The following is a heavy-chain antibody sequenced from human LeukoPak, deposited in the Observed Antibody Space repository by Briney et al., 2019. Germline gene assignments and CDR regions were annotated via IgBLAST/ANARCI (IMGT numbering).Heavy chain of an antibody. J-gene: IGHJ6*03. Sequence: PSETLSLTCAVYGGSFSGYYWSWIRQPAGKGLEWIGRIYTSGSTNYNPSLKSRVTMSVDTSKNQFSLKLSSVTAADTAVYYCAREEGYSYGIYYYYYMDVWGKGTTVTVSS. CDR3: AREEGYSYGIYYYYYMDV. D-gene: IGHD5-18*01. CDR1: GGSFSGYY. V-gene: IGHV4-4*07. CDR2: IYTSGST.